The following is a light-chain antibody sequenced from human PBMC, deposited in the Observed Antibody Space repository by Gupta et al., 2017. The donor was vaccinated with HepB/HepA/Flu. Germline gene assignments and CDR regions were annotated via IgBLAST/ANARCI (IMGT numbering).Light chain of an antibody. CDR3: QQYNLWPWT. V-gene: IGKV3-15*01. J-gene: IGKJ1*01. Sequence: IVLPQSPATLSVSPGERATLSCRASQTINSHVAWYQQKPGQAPRLLIFNRSTRGTAIPARFSGSGSGTEFTLTISSLQSEDFVVYYCQQYNLWPWTFGQGTKVEIK. CDR2: NRS. CDR1: QTINSH.